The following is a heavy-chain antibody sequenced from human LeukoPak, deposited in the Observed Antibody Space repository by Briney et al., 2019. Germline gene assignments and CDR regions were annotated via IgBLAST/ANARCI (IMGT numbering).Heavy chain of an antibody. J-gene: IGHJ4*02. D-gene: IGHD6-13*01. CDR2: IYYSGST. Sequence: SETLSLTCTVSGESISGFYWTWIRQPPGKGLEWIGYIYYSGSTNYNPSLKSRVTISVDTSKNQFSLKLSSVTAADTAVYYCARGGSWYYFDYWGQGTLVTVSS. CDR3: ARGGSWYYFDY. V-gene: IGHV4-59*01. CDR1: GESISGFY.